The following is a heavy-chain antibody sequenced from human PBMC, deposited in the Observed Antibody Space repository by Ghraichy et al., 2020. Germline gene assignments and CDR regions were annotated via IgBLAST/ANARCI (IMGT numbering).Heavy chain of an antibody. CDR1: GGSISSGGYS. CDR3: ARMGYYGSGSNWYFDL. V-gene: IGHV4-30-2*01. Sequence: SETLSLTCAVSGGSISSGGYSWSWILQPPGKGLEWIGYIYHSGSTYYNPSLKSRVTISVDRSKNQFSLKLRSVTAADTAVYYCARMGYYGSGSNWYFDLWGRGTLVTVSS. D-gene: IGHD3-10*01. CDR2: IYHSGST. J-gene: IGHJ2*01.